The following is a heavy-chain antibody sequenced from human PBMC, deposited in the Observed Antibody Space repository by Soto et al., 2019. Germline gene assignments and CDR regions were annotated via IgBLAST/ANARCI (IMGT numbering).Heavy chain of an antibody. CDR2: INPNSGGT. V-gene: IGHV1-2*02. J-gene: IGHJ4*02. Sequence: QVQLVQSGAEVKKPGASVKVSCKASGYTFTGYYMHWVRQAPGQGLEWMGWINPNSGGTNYAQKVQGSVTMTRDTSISTAYMELRRLRSDDTAVYYCARDEGSSSSDYWGQGTLVTVSS. CDR3: ARDEGSSSSDY. D-gene: IGHD6-6*01. CDR1: GYTFTGYY.